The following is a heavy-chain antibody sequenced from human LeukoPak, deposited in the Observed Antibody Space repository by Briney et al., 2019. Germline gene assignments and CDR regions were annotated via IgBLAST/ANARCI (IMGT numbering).Heavy chain of an antibody. V-gene: IGHV3-7*01. CDR3: ARDGDYGDYPTHMGV. Sequence: GGSLRLSCAASGFTFSSFWMSWVRQAPGKGLEWVANIKQDGSEKYYVDSVKGRFTISRDNAKNSLYLQMNSLRAEDTAVYYCARDGDYGDYPTHMGVWGKGTTVTVSS. D-gene: IGHD4-17*01. CDR2: IKQDGSEK. CDR1: GFTFSSFW. J-gene: IGHJ6*03.